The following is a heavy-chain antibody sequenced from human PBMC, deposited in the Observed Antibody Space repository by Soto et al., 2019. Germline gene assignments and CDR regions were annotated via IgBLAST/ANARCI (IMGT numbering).Heavy chain of an antibody. Sequence: ASVKVPCKASGYTFPSYGISWVRQAPGQGLAWMGWISAYNGNTNYAQKLQGRVTMTTDTSTSTAYMELRSLRSDDTAVYYCAREAPGDYYDSSGSSDAFDIWGQGTMVTVSS. D-gene: IGHD3-22*01. CDR3: AREAPGDYYDSSGSSDAFDI. V-gene: IGHV1-18*01. J-gene: IGHJ3*02. CDR2: ISAYNGNT. CDR1: GYTFPSYG.